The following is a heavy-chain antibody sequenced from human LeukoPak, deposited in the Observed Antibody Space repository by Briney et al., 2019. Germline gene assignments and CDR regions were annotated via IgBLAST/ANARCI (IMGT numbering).Heavy chain of an antibody. V-gene: IGHV3-20*01. J-gene: IGHJ3*02. CDR1: RFTSDDYG. D-gene: IGHD4-17*01. CDR3: ARARGDYGDYGGAFDI. Sequence: PLGCPRLSCAPSRFTSDDYGISSVRGAPGKGVGWGSGINWNVGVAGSADTVKGRVTISRENAKNSLYLQMNCLRAEDTALNRCARARGDYGDYGGAFDIWGQGTMVTVSS. CDR2: INWNVGVA.